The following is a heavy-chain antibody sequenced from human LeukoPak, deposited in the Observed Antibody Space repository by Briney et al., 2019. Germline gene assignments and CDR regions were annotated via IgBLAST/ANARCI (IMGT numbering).Heavy chain of an antibody. CDR1: GFTFSSYA. CDR2: ISGSGGST. Sequence: GGSLRLSCAASGFTFSSYAMSWVRQAPGKGLEWVSAISGSGGSTYYADSVKGRFTISRDNSKNTLYQQMNSLRAEDTAVYYCARANDILTGYYYYYGMDVWGQGTTVTVSS. D-gene: IGHD3-9*01. V-gene: IGHV3-23*01. J-gene: IGHJ6*02. CDR3: ARANDILTGYYYYYGMDV.